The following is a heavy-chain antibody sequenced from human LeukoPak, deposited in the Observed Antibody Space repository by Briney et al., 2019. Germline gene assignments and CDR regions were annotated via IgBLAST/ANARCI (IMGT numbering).Heavy chain of an antibody. J-gene: IGHJ4*02. CDR1: GFTFSSYS. D-gene: IGHD1-26*01. V-gene: IGHV3-21*01. Sequence: GGSLRLSCAASGFTFSSYSMNWVRQAPGKGLEWVSSISSSSSYIYYADSVKGRFTISRDNAKNSLYLQMNSLRAEDTAVYYCVLSGSGSYTPIYYWGQGTLVTVSS. CDR3: VLSGSGSYTPIYY. CDR2: ISSSSSYI.